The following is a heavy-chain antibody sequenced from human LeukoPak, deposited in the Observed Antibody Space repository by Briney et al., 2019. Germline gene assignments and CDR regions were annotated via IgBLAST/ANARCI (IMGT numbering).Heavy chain of an antibody. J-gene: IGHJ4*02. CDR1: GYTFTCSY. CDR2: TNPSTGGT. Sequence: ASVKVSCKTSGYTFTCSYLHWVRQVRGQGLEWMGCTNPSTGGTKSAQQFEGRVTMTSDTSNTTGYLELRSLRVADTATYYCARGGAFCSITSCHEFDHWGQGTLVIVSS. V-gene: IGHV1-2*02. CDR3: ARGGAFCSITSCHEFDH. D-gene: IGHD3-10*01.